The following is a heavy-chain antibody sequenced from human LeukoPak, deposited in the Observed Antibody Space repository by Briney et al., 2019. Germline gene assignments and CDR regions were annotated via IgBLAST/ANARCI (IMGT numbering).Heavy chain of an antibody. CDR1: GFTFSSYW. D-gene: IGHD4-23*01. CDR2: INSDGSST. V-gene: IGHV3-74*01. J-gene: IGHJ4*02. Sequence: GGSLRLSCAASGFTFSSYWMHWVRQAPGKGLACVARINSDGSSTAYADSVRGRFTTSRDNPKNTLYLQMNSLRAEDTAVYYCARGRGGNSAFDFWGQGTLVTVSS. CDR3: ARGRGGNSAFDF.